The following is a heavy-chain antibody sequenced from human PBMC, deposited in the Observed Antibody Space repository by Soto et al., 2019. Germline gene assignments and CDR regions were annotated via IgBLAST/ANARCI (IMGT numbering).Heavy chain of an antibody. D-gene: IGHD1-26*01. V-gene: IGHV3-48*02. J-gene: IGHJ6*02. CDR1: GFTFSSYS. CDR3: ARGNGNYYYGMDV. CDR2: ISSSSSTI. Sequence: GGSLRLSCAASGFTFSSYSMNWVRQAPGKGLEWVSYISSSSSTIYYADSVKGRFTISRDNAKNSLYLQMNSLTDEDTAVYYCARGNGNYYYGMDVWGQGTTVTGSS.